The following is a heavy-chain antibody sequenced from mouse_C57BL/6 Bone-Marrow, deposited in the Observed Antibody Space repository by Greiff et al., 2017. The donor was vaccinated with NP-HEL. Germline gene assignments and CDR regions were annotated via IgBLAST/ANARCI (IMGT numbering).Heavy chain of an antibody. CDR3: TSPYYYGSSYAY. Sequence: VQLQESGAELVRPGASVTLSCKASGYTFTDYEMHWVKQTPVHGLEWMGAIDPETGGTAYNQKFKGKAILTADKSSSTAYMELRSLTSEDSAVYYCTSPYYYGSSYAYWGQGTLVTVSA. CDR1: GYTFTDYE. CDR2: IDPETGGT. V-gene: IGHV1-15*01. J-gene: IGHJ3*01. D-gene: IGHD1-1*01.